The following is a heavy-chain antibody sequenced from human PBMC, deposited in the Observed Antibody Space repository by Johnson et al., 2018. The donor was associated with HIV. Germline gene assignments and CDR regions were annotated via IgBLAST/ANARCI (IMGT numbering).Heavy chain of an antibody. CDR1: GFTVNSNY. D-gene: IGHD4-17*01. Sequence: VQLVESGGGLVQPGGSLRLSCAASGFTVNSNYMSWVRQAPGKGLEWVSIFYSDGSTYYADSVKGRFTISRDNSKNTLYLQMNSLRAEDTAVYYCASLGGPTVTANDAFDIWGQGTMVTVSS. J-gene: IGHJ3*02. V-gene: IGHV3-66*01. CDR2: FYSDGST. CDR3: ASLGGPTVTANDAFDI.